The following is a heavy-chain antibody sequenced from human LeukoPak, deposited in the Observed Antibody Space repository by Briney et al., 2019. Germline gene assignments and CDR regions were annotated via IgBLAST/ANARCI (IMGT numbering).Heavy chain of an antibody. J-gene: IGHJ4*02. D-gene: IGHD4-23*01. CDR2: FDPEDGET. V-gene: IGHV1-24*01. CDR1: GYTLTELS. Sequence: ASVKVSCKVSGYTLTELSMHWVRQVPGKGLEWMGGFDPEDGETIYAQKFQGRVTMTEDTSTDTAYMELSSLRSEDTAVYYCATDGPQNQPTVVTGPFDYWGQGTLVTVSS. CDR3: ATDGPQNQPTVVTGPFDY.